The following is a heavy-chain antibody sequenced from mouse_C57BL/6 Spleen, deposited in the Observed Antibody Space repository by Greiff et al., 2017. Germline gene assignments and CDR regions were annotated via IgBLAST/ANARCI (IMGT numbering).Heavy chain of an antibody. J-gene: IGHJ4*01. Sequence: QVQLQQSGAELVRPGASVTLSCKASGYTFTDYEMHWVKQTPVHGLEWIGTIDPENGGTAYNQKFKGKAILTVDKSSSTAYRELSSLTSEDSAVYYCTREGAMDYWGQGTSVTVST. CDR2: IDPENGGT. V-gene: IGHV1-15*01. CDR1: GYTFTDYE. CDR3: TREGAMDY.